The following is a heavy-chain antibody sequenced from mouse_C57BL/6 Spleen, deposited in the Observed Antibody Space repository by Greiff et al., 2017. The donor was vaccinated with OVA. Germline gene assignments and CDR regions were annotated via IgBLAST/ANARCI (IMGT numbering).Heavy chain of an antibody. Sequence: QVQLQQSGAELVKPGASVKISCKASGYAFSSYWMNWVKQRPGKGLEWIGQIYPGDGDTNYNGKFKGKATLTADKSSSTAYMQLSSLTSEDSAVYFWARSITTVVSDWYFDVWGTGTTVTVSS. V-gene: IGHV1-80*01. D-gene: IGHD1-1*01. CDR3: ARSITTVVSDWYFDV. J-gene: IGHJ1*03. CDR1: GYAFSSYW. CDR2: IYPGDGDT.